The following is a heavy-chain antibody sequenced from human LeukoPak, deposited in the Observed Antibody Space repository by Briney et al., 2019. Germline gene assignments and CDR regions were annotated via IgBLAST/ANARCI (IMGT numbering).Heavy chain of an antibody. Sequence: SVKVSCKASGGTFSSYAISWVRQAPGQGLEWMGGIIPIFGTANYAQKFQGRVTITADESTSTAYMELSSLRSEDTAVYYCARSFWSGYYYWYFDLWGRGTLVTVSS. CDR1: GGTFSSYA. CDR3: ARSFWSGYYYWYFDL. D-gene: IGHD3-3*01. V-gene: IGHV1-69*01. CDR2: IIPIFGTA. J-gene: IGHJ2*01.